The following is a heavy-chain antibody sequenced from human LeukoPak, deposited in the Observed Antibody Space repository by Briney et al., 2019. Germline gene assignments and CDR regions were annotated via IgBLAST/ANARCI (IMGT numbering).Heavy chain of an antibody. CDR1: GYTFTSYY. CDR2: INPSGGST. D-gene: IGHD3-10*01. CDR3: ARERDVLLWFGEPGPHFDY. J-gene: IGHJ4*02. Sequence: EASVKVSCKASGYTFTSYYMHWVRQAPGQGLEWMGIINPSGGSTSYAQKFQGRVTMTRDMSTSTVYMELRSLRSDDTAVYYCARERDVLLWFGEPGPHFDYWGQGTLVTVSS. V-gene: IGHV1-46*01.